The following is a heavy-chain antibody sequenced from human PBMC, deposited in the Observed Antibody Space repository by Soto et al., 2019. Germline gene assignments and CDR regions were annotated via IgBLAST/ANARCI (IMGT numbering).Heavy chain of an antibody. Sequence: SETLSLTCTVSGGSISTYYWSWIRQPPGKGLEWIAYIYYSGSTNYNPSHKSRVTKSVDTSKNQFSLRLSSVTAADMALYYCARGGNWNYESVWFDPWGQGTLVTVSS. CDR2: IYYSGST. J-gene: IGHJ5*02. V-gene: IGHV4-59*01. D-gene: IGHD1-7*01. CDR3: ARGGNWNYESVWFDP. CDR1: GGSISTYY.